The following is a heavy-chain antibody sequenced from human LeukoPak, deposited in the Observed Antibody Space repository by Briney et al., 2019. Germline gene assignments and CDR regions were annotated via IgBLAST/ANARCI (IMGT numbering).Heavy chain of an antibody. D-gene: IGHD5-24*01. Sequence: PGGSLRLSCTASGFTFSTYSMNWVRQAPGKGLEWVSYISSSSSTIYYADSVKGRFTISRDNAKNSLYLQMNSLRDEDTAVYYCARESFQRWLQLGGDWGQGALVTVSS. V-gene: IGHV3-48*02. CDR2: ISSSSSTI. CDR3: ARESFQRWLQLGGD. J-gene: IGHJ4*02. CDR1: GFTFSTYS.